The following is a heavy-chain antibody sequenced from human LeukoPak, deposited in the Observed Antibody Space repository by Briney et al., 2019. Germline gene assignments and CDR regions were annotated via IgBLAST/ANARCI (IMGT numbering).Heavy chain of an antibody. D-gene: IGHD3-16*01. CDR1: GGSISSYY. J-gene: IGHJ4*02. CDR2: IYYSGST. Sequence: SETLSLTCTVSGGSISSYYRSWIRQPPGKGLEWIGYIYYSGSTNYNPSLKSRVTISVDTSKNQFSLKLSSVTAADTAVYYCVRLSGFVDYWGQGTLVTVSS. V-gene: IGHV4-59*08. CDR3: VRLSGFVDY.